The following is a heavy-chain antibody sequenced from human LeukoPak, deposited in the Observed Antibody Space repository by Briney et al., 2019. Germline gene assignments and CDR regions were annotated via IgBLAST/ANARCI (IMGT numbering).Heavy chain of an antibody. D-gene: IGHD1-26*01. V-gene: IGHV3-30*02. CDR1: GFTFNIYG. CDR3: ARGGSYLSAFDI. CDR2: IRYDGSKK. Sequence: GGSLRLSCAATGFTFNIYGMHWVRQAPGKGLEWVAFIRYDGSKKYYTDLVKGRFTISRDNSKNTLYLQMNSLRAEDTAVYYCARGGSYLSAFDIWGQGTMVTVSS. J-gene: IGHJ3*02.